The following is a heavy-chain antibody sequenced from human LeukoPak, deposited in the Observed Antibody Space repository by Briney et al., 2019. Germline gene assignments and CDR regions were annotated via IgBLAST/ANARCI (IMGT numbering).Heavy chain of an antibody. CDR2: IKNKANSYTT. D-gene: IGHD6-25*01. CDR1: GFTFSSYG. CDR3: TRLSRYGNGWYYVDY. Sequence: PGGSLRLSCAASGFTFSSYGMHWVRQAPGKGLEWVGRIKNKANSYTTLYAASVKGRFTISRDDSKNSLYLQMNSLKTEDTAVYYCTRLSRYGNGWYYVDYWGQGTLVTVSS. V-gene: IGHV3-72*01. J-gene: IGHJ4*02.